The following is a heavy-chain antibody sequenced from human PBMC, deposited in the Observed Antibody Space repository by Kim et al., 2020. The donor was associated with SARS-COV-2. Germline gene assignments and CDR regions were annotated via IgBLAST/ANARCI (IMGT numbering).Heavy chain of an antibody. Sequence: SETLSLTCAVYGGSFSGYYWSWIRQPPGKGLEWIGEINHSGSTNYNPSLKSRVTISVDTSKNQFSLKLSSVTAADTAVYYCARVQQLVHRPPFDYWGQGTLVTVSS. D-gene: IGHD6-13*01. J-gene: IGHJ4*02. V-gene: IGHV4-34*01. CDR3: ARVQQLVHRPPFDY. CDR2: INHSGST. CDR1: GGSFSGYY.